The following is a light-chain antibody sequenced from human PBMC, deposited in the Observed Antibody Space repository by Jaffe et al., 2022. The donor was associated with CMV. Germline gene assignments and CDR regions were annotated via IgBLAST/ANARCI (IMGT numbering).Light chain of an antibody. J-gene: IGKJ1*01. Sequence: DIQMTQSPSTLSASVGDRVNITCRASQSISSWLAWYQQKPGKAPELLISKASSLESGVPSRFSGSGSGTEFTLTISSLQPDDFATYFCQQYTSLRWTFGQGTKVEI. CDR3: QQYTSLRWT. CDR2: KAS. V-gene: IGKV1-5*03. CDR1: QSISSW.